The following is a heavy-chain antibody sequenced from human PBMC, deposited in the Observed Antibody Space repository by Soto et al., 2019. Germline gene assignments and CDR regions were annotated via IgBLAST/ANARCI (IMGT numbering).Heavy chain of an antibody. V-gene: IGHV4-31*03. CDR3: ARVLSGGANWFDP. Sequence: QVQLQESGPGLVKPSQTLSLTCTVSGGSISSGGYYWSWIRQFPGKGLEWIGYIYYSGGAYYNPALKSRLXXSXDXXKNLFSLKLSSVTAADTAVYYCARVLSGGANWFDPWGQGTLVTVSS. J-gene: IGHJ5*02. CDR2: IYYSGGA. CDR1: GGSISSGGYY. D-gene: IGHD1-26*01.